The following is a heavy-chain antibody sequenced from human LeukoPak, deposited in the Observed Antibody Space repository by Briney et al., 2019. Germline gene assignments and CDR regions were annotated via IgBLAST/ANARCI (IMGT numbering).Heavy chain of an antibody. CDR3: ARGGWIQLWSFDY. D-gene: IGHD5-18*01. J-gene: IGHJ4*02. Sequence: SETLSLTCAVYGGSFSGYYWSWIRQPPGKGLEWIGKINHSGSTNYNPSLKSRVTISVDTSKNQFSLKLSSVTAADTAVYYCARGGWIQLWSFDYWGQGTLVTVSS. CDR1: GGSFSGYY. CDR2: INHSGST. V-gene: IGHV4-34*01.